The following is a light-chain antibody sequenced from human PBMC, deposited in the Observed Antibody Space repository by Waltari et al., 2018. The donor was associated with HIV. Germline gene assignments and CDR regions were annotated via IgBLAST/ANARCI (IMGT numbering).Light chain of an antibody. CDR1: NSNVGKNF. CDR3: ASWDDKLSHWV. J-gene: IGLJ3*02. CDR2: RND. V-gene: IGLV1-47*01. Sequence: QSVLSQPPSASKTPGQRVLMSCSGTNSNVGKNFVSWFQQVPGEAPKLVIYRNDRRPAGVPDRFSAGKSCSSASLAISGLQSDDEADYFCASWDDKLSHWVFGGGTKLTV.